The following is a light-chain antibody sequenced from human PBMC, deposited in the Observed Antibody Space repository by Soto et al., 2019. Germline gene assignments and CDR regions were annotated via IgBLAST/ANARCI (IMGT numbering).Light chain of an antibody. V-gene: IGKV1-5*01. CDR3: QQLYTLPFT. CDR1: QSIGSW. J-gene: IGKJ5*01. CDR2: AAS. Sequence: DIQMTQSPSTLSASVGDRVTITCRASQSIGSWLAWYQQKPGKAPNLLIYAASSLQSGVPSRFSGSGSGTEFTLTISGLLPEDFAAYHCQQLYTLPFTFGQGTRREI.